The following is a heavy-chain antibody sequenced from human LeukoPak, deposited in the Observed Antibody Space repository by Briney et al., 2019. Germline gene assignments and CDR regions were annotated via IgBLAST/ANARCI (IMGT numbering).Heavy chain of an antibody. J-gene: IGHJ4*02. V-gene: IGHV1-46*01. Sequence: GASVKVSCKASGYTFTSYYMHWVRQAPGQGLEWMEIINPSGGSTSYAQKFQGRVTMTRDTSTSTVYMELSSLRSEDTAVYFCARGYCSGNSCYYFDYWGQGTLVTVSS. D-gene: IGHD2-15*01. CDR2: INPSGGST. CDR3: ARGYCSGNSCYYFDY. CDR1: GYTFTSYY.